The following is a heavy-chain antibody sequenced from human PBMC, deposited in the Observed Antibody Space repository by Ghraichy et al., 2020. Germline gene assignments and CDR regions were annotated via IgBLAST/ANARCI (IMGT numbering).Heavy chain of an antibody. CDR2: ISGTGRAT. CDR3: AKTGWGYSSSTENWFDP. Sequence: GGSLRLSCVASGFSFENSAMSWVRQAPGKGLEWVSSISGTGRATYYADSVKGRFTVSRDNSRNTLYLQLSSLRVEDTAIYYCAKTGWGYSSSTENWFDPWGQGTLVTVSS. CDR1: GFSFENSA. J-gene: IGHJ5*02. D-gene: IGHD2-15*01. V-gene: IGHV3-23*01.